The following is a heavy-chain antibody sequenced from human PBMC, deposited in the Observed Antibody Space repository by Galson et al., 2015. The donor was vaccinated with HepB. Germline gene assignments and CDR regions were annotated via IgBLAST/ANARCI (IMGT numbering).Heavy chain of an antibody. J-gene: IGHJ4*02. D-gene: IGHD6-13*01. CDR2: IDPSDSYT. V-gene: IGHV5-10-1*01. CDR3: ARSIAAAGTAVPYFDY. Sequence: QSGAEVKKPGESLRISCKGSGYSFTSYWISWVRQMPGKGLEWMGRIDPSDSYTNYSPSFQGHVTISADKSISTAYLQWSSLKASDTAMYYCARSIAAAGTAVPYFDYWGQGTLVTVSS. CDR1: GYSFTSYW.